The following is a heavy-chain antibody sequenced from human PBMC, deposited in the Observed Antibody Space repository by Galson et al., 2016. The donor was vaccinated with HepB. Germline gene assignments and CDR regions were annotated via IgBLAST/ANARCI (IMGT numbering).Heavy chain of an antibody. CDR1: GYTFTTYY. J-gene: IGHJ4*02. D-gene: IGHD5-18*01. CDR3: ARDLPWIQLCFDY. V-gene: IGHV1-46*01. CDR2: INPTSGST. Sequence: SVKVSCKASGYTFTTYYMNWVRQVPGQGLEWMGVINPTSGSTTYAQKFRGRVTLTRDTSTSTVYLELSSLRSDDTAVYYCARDLPWIQLCFDYWGQGTLVTVSS.